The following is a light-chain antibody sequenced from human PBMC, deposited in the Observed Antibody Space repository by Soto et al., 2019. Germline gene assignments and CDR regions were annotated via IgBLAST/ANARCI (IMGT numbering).Light chain of an antibody. CDR2: EVS. CDR1: SSDVGSYNL. V-gene: IGLV2-23*02. CDR3: CSYAGSSTLVV. Sequence: QSALTQPASVSGSPGQSITISCTGTSSDVGSYNLVSWYQQHPGKAPKLMIYEVSTRPSGVSNRFSGSKSGHTASLTISGLQAEDEADYYCCSYAGSSTLVVFGGGTKLTVL. J-gene: IGLJ2*01.